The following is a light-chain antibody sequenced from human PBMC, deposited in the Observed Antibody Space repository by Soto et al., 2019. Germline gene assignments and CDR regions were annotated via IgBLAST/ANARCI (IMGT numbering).Light chain of an antibody. Sequence: QSALTHPRSVSGSPGQSVTISCTGTSSDVGGYSYVSWFQQHPGKAPKLMIYDVSKRPSGVPDRFSGSKSGNTASLTISGLQAEDEADYYCCSFAGSYTLYVFGTGTKVTVL. CDR2: DVS. CDR1: SSDVGGYSY. CDR3: CSFAGSYTLYV. V-gene: IGLV2-11*01. J-gene: IGLJ1*01.